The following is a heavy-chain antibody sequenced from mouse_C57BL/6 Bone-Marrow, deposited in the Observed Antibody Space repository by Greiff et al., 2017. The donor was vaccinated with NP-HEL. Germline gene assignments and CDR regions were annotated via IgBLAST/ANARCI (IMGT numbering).Heavy chain of an antibody. CDR2: IYPGGGYT. CDR1: GYTFTNYW. D-gene: IGHD2-3*01. CDR3: ARKGWLLPMDY. J-gene: IGHJ4*01. Sequence: VQRVESGAELVRPGTSVKMSCKASGYTFTNYWIGWAKQRPGHGLEWIGDIYPGGGYTNYNEKFKGKATLTADKSSRTAYMQFSSLTSEDSAIYYCARKGWLLPMDYWGQGTSVTVSS. V-gene: IGHV1-63*01.